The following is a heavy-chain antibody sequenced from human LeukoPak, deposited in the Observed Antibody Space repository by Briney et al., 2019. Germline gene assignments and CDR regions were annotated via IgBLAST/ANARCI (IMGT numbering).Heavy chain of an antibody. D-gene: IGHD6-19*01. CDR2: ISSSGSTI. J-gene: IGHJ4*02. CDR1: GFTFSSYE. V-gene: IGHV3-48*03. Sequence: GGSLRLSCAASGFTFSSYEMNWVRQAPGKGLEWVSYISSSGSTIYYADSVKGRFTISRDNAKNSLYLQMNSLRAEDTAVYYCARVRMVAGTDYWGQGTLVTVSS. CDR3: ARVRMVAGTDY.